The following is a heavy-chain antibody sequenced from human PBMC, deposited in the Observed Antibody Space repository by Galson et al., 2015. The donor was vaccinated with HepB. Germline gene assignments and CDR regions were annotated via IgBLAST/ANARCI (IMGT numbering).Heavy chain of an antibody. CDR3: ARSSPLYDYVWGSYRYISYFDY. D-gene: IGHD3-16*02. V-gene: IGHV5-51*03. CDR1: GYSFTSYW. J-gene: IGHJ4*02. CDR2: IYPGDSDT. Sequence: QSGAEVKKPGESLKISCKGSGYSFTSYWIGWVRQMPGKGLEWMGIIYPGDSDTRYSPSFQGQVTISDDKSTSTAYLPWSSLKASDTAMFYLARSSPLYDYVWGSYRYISYFDYWGQGTLVTVSS.